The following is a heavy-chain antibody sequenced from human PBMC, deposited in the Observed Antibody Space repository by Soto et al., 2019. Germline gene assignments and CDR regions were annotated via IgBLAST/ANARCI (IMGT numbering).Heavy chain of an antibody. Sequence: PGGSLRLSCAASGFTFSSYSMNWVLQAPGKGLEWVSYISSSSSTIYYADSVKGRFTISRDNAKNSLYLQMNSLRAEDTAVYYCARDSDGVLDYWGQGTLVTVSS. V-gene: IGHV3-48*01. J-gene: IGHJ4*02. CDR3: ARDSDGVLDY. CDR2: ISSSSSTI. CDR1: GFTFSSYS. D-gene: IGHD4-17*01.